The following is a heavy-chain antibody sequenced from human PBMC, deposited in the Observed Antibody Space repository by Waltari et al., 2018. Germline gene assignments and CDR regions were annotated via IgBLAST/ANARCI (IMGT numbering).Heavy chain of an antibody. CDR1: GGTFSSHA. Sequence: QVQLVQSGAEVKKPGSSVKVSCKASGGTFSSHAIGWVRRAPGQGLEWMGGIIPIYAISKYAQQFQGRITITADESTSTVYMEVSSLRFEDTAIYYCARSYGSGSYGDYYYFGMDVWGPGTTVTVSS. D-gene: IGHD3-10*01. J-gene: IGHJ6*02. V-gene: IGHV1-69*12. CDR3: ARSYGSGSYGDYYYFGMDV. CDR2: IIPIYAIS.